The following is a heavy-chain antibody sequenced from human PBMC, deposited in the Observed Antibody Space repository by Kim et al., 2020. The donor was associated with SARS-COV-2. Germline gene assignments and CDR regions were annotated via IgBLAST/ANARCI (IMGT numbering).Heavy chain of an antibody. J-gene: IGHJ4*02. D-gene: IGHD3-3*01. Sequence: GGSLRLSCSASGFTFSSYAMHWVRQAPGKGLEYVSAVSSNGGSTYYADSVKGRFTISRDNSKNTLYLQMSRLRAEDTAVYYCVKSSEVEDSTPKYYDFWSGYSGGIHYWGQGTLVTVSS. CDR1: GFTFSSYA. V-gene: IGHV3-64D*06. CDR3: VKSSEVEDSTPKYYDFWSGYSGGIHY. CDR2: VSSNGGST.